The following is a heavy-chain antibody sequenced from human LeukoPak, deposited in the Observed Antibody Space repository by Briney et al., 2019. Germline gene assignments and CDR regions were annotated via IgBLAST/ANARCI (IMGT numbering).Heavy chain of an antibody. Sequence: GGSLRLSCAASGFTFSSYWMTWVRQTPGKGLEWVANIRMDGGEQYYMDSVEGRFTISRDKAKNSLYLKMYSLRPEDTAVYYCARDKGYNSAYWGRGTLVTVSS. CDR2: IRMDGGEQ. CDR1: GFTFSSYW. CDR3: ARDKGYNSAY. J-gene: IGHJ4*02. D-gene: IGHD5-24*01. V-gene: IGHV3-7*01.